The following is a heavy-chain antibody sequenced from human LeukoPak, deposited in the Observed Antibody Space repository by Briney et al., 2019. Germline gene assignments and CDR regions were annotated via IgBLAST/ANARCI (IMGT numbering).Heavy chain of an antibody. CDR3: AKDRVTVTPHLDY. CDR2: IRYDGSNK. Sequence: PGGSLRLSCAASGFTFSSYGMRWVRQAPGKELEWVAFIRYDGSNKYYADSVKGRFTISRDNSKNTLYLQMNSLRAEDTAVYYCAKDRVTVTPHLDYWGQGALVTVSS. CDR1: GFTFSSYG. J-gene: IGHJ4*02. D-gene: IGHD4-17*01. V-gene: IGHV3-30*02.